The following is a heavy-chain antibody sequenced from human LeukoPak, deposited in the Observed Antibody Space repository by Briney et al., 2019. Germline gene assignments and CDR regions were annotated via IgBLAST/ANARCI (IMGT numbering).Heavy chain of an antibody. CDR1: GFTVGSSY. D-gene: IGHD4-17*01. CDR3: ARDLITVTGGG. CDR2: IYSDGTT. J-gene: IGHJ4*02. V-gene: IGHV3-66*01. Sequence: PGGSLRLSCAASGFTVGSSYMSWVRQAPGKGLEWVSVIYSDGTTYYADSVKGRFTISRDNSKNTLYLQMNILRAEDTAVYYCARDLITVTGGGWGQGTLVTVSS.